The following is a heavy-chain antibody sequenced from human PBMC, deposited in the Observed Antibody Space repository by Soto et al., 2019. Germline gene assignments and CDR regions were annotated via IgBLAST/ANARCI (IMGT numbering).Heavy chain of an antibody. CDR3: ASRPYSSGFGYFDY. CDR2: IIPILGTA. CDR1: GGAFSSYA. J-gene: IGHJ4*02. Sequence: GASVKVSCKASGGAFSSYAISWVRQVPGQGLEWMGGIIPILGTANYAQKFQGRVTITADESTSTAYMELSSLRSEDTAVYYCASRPYSSGFGYFDYWGQGTLVTSPQ. V-gene: IGHV1-69*13. D-gene: IGHD6-19*01.